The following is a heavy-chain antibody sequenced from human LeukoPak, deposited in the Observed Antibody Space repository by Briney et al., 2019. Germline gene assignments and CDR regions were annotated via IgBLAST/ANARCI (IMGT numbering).Heavy chain of an antibody. CDR2: INPNSGGT. V-gene: IGHV1-2*02. Sequence: GASVKVSCKASGYTFTGYYMHWVRQAPGQGLEWMGWINPNSGGTNYAQKFQGRVTMTRDTSISTAYMELSRLRSDDTAVYYCARDRHHFWSGYTPHNWFDPWGQGTLVTVSS. CDR1: GYTFTGYY. CDR3: ARDRHHFWSGYTPHNWFDP. J-gene: IGHJ5*02. D-gene: IGHD3-3*02.